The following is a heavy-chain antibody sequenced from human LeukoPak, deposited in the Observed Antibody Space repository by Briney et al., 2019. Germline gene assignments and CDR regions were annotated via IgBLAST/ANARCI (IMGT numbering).Heavy chain of an antibody. Sequence: GGSLRLSCAASGFTFSSYWMSWVRQAPGKGLEWVANIKQDGSEEYYVDSVKGRFTISRDNAKNSLYLQMNSLRAEDTAVYYCARENYDFWSGYPNWFDPWGQGTLVTVSS. CDR3: ARENYDFWSGYPNWFDP. J-gene: IGHJ5*02. CDR1: GFTFSSYW. V-gene: IGHV3-7*01. CDR2: IKQDGSEE. D-gene: IGHD3-3*01.